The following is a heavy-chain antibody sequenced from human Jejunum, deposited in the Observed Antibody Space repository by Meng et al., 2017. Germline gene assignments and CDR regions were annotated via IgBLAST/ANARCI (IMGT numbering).Heavy chain of an antibody. CDR3: ARGVGDLGDY. CDR1: GYTFTTYD. CDR2: VSPSSGNT. Sequence: QVKLVHLGAEMKTPGASMKVSCKASGYTFTTYDINWVRQATGQGLEWMGWVSPSSGNTRYAQKFQGRVTMTRDTSISTVYMELTSLKSDDTAVYYCARGVGDLGDYWGQGTLVTVSS. V-gene: IGHV1-8*01. D-gene: IGHD3-16*01. J-gene: IGHJ4*02.